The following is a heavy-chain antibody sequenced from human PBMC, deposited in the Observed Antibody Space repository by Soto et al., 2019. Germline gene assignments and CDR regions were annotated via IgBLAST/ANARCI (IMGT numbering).Heavy chain of an antibody. Sequence: SETLFLTCTVSGGSISTGDYYWSWIRQPPGKGLERIGYIYYSGSTYYNPSLKSRVTISVDTSKNQFSLKLSSVTAADTAVYYCSIAADVLYDFCSGYYPPYFRYYWTQRTLVTVSS. V-gene: IGHV4-30-4*01. CDR2: IYYSGST. J-gene: IGHJ4*02. D-gene: IGHD3-3*01. CDR3: SIAADVLYDFCSGYYPPYFRYY. CDR1: GGSISTGDYY.